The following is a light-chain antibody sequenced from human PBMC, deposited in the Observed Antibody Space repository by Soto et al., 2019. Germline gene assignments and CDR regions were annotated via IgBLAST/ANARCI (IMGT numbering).Light chain of an antibody. CDR2: DAS. Sequence: DIQMTQSPSTLSASVGDRVTITCRASQSISSWLAWYQQKPGKAPKLLIYDASSLESGVPSMFSGSGSGTEFTLTISSLQPDDFANYYCQQYNSYPYTFGQGTKREIK. CDR3: QQYNSYPYT. V-gene: IGKV1-5*01. CDR1: QSISSW. J-gene: IGKJ2*01.